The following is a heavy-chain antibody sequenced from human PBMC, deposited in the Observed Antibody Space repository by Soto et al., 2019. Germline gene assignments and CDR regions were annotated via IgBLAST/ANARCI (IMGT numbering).Heavy chain of an antibody. V-gene: IGHV4-59*08. CDR2: IYYSGST. CDR1: GGSISNYY. J-gene: IGHJ4*02. D-gene: IGHD6-19*01. Sequence: SETLSLTCTVSGGSISNYYWSWIRQPPGKGLEWIGYIYYSGSTNYNPSLKSRVTISVDTSKNQFSLKLSSVTAADTAVYYCARGSGWYWLWGQGTLVTVSS. CDR3: ARGSGWYWL.